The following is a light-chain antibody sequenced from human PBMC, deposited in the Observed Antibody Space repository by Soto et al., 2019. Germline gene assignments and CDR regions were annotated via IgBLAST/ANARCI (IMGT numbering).Light chain of an antibody. CDR3: CSYAGSYPYV. CDR1: SSDVGGYNY. V-gene: IGLV2-11*01. Sequence: QSVLTQPRSVSGSPGQSVTISCTGTSSDVGGYNYVSWYQQHTGKAPKLMIYDVSKRPSGVPDRFSGSTSGNTASLTISGLQAEDEADSYCCSYAGSYPYVFGPGTQVTVL. CDR2: DVS. J-gene: IGLJ1*01.